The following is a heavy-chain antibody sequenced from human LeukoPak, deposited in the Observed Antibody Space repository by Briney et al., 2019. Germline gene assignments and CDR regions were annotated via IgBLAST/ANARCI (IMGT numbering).Heavy chain of an antibody. CDR3: ARDGTLGASGAFDT. Sequence: GGSLRLSCAASGFTFSSYSMNWVRQAPGKGLEWVSSISSSSSYIYYADSVKGRFTISRDNAKNSLYLQMNSLRAEDTAVYYCARDGTLGASGAFDTWGQGTMVTVSS. V-gene: IGHV3-21*01. CDR2: ISSSSSYI. J-gene: IGHJ3*02. D-gene: IGHD3-10*01. CDR1: GFTFSSYS.